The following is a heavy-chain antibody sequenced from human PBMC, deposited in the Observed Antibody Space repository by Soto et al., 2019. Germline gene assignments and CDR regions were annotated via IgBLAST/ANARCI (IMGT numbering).Heavy chain of an antibody. D-gene: IGHD7-27*01. Sequence: GSGPTLVNPTQTLTLTCTFSGFSLSTSGMCVSWIRQPPGKALEWLARIDWDDDKYYSTSLKTRLTISKDTSKNQVVLTMTNMDPVDTATYYCARIRVLPGAALPLYYYYMDVWGKGTTVTVSS. V-gene: IGHV2-70*11. CDR3: ARIRVLPGAALPLYYYYMDV. CDR2: IDWDDDK. CDR1: GFSLSTSGMC. J-gene: IGHJ6*03.